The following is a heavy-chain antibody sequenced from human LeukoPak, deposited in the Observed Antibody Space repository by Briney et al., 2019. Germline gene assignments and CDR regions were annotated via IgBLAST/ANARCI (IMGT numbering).Heavy chain of an antibody. CDR3: ASAGMVRGPYYYYMDV. D-gene: IGHD3-10*01. V-gene: IGHV4-59*02. Sequence: SETLSLTCTVSGGSVSSYYWSWMRQSPGKGLEWIGYVYYSGSTNYNPSLKSRVTISVDTSKNQFSLKLSSVTAADTAVYYCASAGMVRGPYYYYMDVWGKGTTVTVSS. CDR2: VYYSGST. CDR1: GGSVSSYY. J-gene: IGHJ6*03.